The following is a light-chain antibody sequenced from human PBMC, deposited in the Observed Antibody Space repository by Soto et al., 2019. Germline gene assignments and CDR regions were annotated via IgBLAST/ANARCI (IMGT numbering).Light chain of an antibody. CDR2: GAS. CDR1: QSVSNNY. CDR3: QQYGTSPLT. V-gene: IGKV3-20*01. Sequence: EIVVTQYPGTLSLSPGERATLSCKASQSVSNNYLAWYQQNPGQAPRLLIYGASSRATGIPDRFSGSGSGTDFTLTISRLEPEDFAVYYCQQYGTSPLTFGGGTKVDNK. J-gene: IGKJ4*01.